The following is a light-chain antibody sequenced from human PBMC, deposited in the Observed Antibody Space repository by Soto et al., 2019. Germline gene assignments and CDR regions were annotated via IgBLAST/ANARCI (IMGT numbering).Light chain of an antibody. Sequence: DIQMTQSPSSLSASVGDRVTITCQASQDISHNVNWYQQKPGKAPNLLIFDASKLEGGFPSRFTGSGSGTHFSFTISSLQPEDTATYYCQHYDTLPPTFGGGTKVEIK. V-gene: IGKV1-33*01. CDR1: QDISHN. J-gene: IGKJ4*01. CDR3: QHYDTLPPT. CDR2: DAS.